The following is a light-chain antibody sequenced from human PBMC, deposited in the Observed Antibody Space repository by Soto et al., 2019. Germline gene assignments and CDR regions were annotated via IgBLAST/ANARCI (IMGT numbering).Light chain of an antibody. J-gene: IGLJ1*01. CDR3: NSYTSSSTFV. CDR2: DVS. Sequence: QSVLTQPASVSGSPGQSITISCTGTSSDVGGYDHVSWYQQHPGKAPKLMIYDVSNRPSGVSNRFSGSKSGNTASLTISGLQPEDEADYYCNSYTSSSTFVFGAGTKLTVL. V-gene: IGLV2-14*01. CDR1: SSDVGGYDH.